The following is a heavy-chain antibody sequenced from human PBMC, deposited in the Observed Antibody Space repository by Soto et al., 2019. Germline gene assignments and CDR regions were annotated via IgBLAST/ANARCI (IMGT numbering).Heavy chain of an antibody. Sequence: GGSLILSCAVSGFTFNSYSMNWVRQAPGKGLEWVPSISSFSNYMYYTDSVKGRFTISRDNARNSLYLQMNSLRAEDTAVYYCARAGGYSSTPPNPRPYQRAVRAQGTTFPVSS. D-gene: IGHD6-19*01. CDR1: GFTFNSYS. V-gene: IGHV3-21*01. CDR2: ISSFSNYM. J-gene: IGHJ6*01. CDR3: ARAGGYSSTPPNPRPYQRAV.